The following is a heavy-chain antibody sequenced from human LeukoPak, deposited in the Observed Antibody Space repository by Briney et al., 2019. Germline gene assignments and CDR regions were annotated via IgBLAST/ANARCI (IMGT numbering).Heavy chain of an antibody. CDR1: GFTFSSYW. CDR2: IKQDGSEK. J-gene: IGHJ4*02. Sequence: GGSLRLSCAASGFTFSSYWMSWVRQAPGKGLEWVANIKQDGSEKYYVDSVKGRFTISRDNAKNSLYLQMNSLRAEDTAVYYCASSYSSGWSTAEDWGQGTLVTVSS. V-gene: IGHV3-7*01. CDR3: ASSYSSGWSTAED. D-gene: IGHD6-19*01.